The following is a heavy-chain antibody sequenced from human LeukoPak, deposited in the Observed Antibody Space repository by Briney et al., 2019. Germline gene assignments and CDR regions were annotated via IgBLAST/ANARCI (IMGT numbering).Heavy chain of an antibody. CDR1: GYTFTGYY. CDR2: INPNSGGT. J-gene: IGHJ4*02. V-gene: IGHV1-2*02. Sequence: ASVKVSCKASGYTFTGYYMHWVRQAPGQGLEWMGWINPNSGGTNYAQKFQGRVTMTRDTSISTAYMELSRLRSDDTAVYYCARDPLDYGDYEVDYWGQGTLVTVSS. D-gene: IGHD4-17*01. CDR3: ARDPLDYGDYEVDY.